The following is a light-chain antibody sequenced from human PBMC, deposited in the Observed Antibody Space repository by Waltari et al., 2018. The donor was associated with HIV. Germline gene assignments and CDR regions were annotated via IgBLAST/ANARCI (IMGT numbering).Light chain of an antibody. J-gene: IGKJ4*01. CDR2: GTS. CDR1: QSVSSSH. CDR3: QQYGSSAPLT. V-gene: IGKV3-20*01. Sequence: EIVLTQSPGALASSPGERATLPCRASQSVSSSHLAWYQQRPGQAPRLLIYGTSSRATGIPDRFSGSGSGTDFTLTISRLEPEDFAVYYCQQYGSSAPLTFGGGTKVEIK.